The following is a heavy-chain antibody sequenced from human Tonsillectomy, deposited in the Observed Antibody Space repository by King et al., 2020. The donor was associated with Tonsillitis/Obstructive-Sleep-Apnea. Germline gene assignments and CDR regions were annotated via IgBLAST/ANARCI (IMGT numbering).Heavy chain of an antibody. V-gene: IGHV3-23*01. Sequence: ESGGGLVQPGGSLRLSCAASGFTFGNYAMSWVRQAPGKGLEWVSSISGSGGSTYYADSVKGHFTISRDNYKKTLYVQMNSLSAEDTAVYYCAKGDLGYCSSTSCPKNYFDYWGQGTLVTVSS. CDR3: AKGDLGYCSSTSCPKNYFDY. J-gene: IGHJ4*02. CDR2: ISGSGGST. D-gene: IGHD2-2*01. CDR1: GFTFGNYA.